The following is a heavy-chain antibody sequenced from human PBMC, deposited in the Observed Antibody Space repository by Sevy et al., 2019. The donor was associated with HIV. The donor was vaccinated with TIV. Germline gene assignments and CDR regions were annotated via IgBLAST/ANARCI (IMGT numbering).Heavy chain of an antibody. Sequence: GGSLRLSCAASGFTFSNYGMHWVRQVPGKGLEWVTFIRYDGSDQYYAASVKGRFTISRDDSKNTLYRQMDSLRPEDTAIYYCAKDLAGPGRRYFDYWGQGTLVTVSS. CDR2: IRYDGSDQ. J-gene: IGHJ4*02. CDR1: GFTFSNYG. V-gene: IGHV3-30*02. D-gene: IGHD6-13*01. CDR3: AKDLAGPGRRYFDY.